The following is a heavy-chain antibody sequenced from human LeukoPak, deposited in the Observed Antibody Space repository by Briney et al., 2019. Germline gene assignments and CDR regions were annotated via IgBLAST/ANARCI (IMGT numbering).Heavy chain of an antibody. D-gene: IGHD2-2*01. CDR3: ARANFLYCSSTSCLFDY. CDR1: GYTFTDYY. CDR2: INPNDGDT. J-gene: IGHJ4*02. V-gene: IGHV1-2*02. Sequence: ASVKVSCKASGYTFTDYYMHWVRQAPEQGFEWMGWINPNDGDTYYAQKFQGRVTMTRDTSISTAHMGVSRLRSDDTAVYYCARANFLYCSSTSCLFDYWGQGTLVTVSS.